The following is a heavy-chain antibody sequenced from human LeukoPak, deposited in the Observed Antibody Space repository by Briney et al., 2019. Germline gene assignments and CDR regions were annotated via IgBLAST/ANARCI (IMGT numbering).Heavy chain of an antibody. D-gene: IGHD3-16*01. Sequence: GGSLRLSCAASGFIFSNYAMHWVRQAPGKGLEWVAVISYDGRNQYYACSVKGRFTVSRDNSKSTLYLQMNSLRGEDTAVYNCARYGGFLDYWGQGTLVTVSS. CDR3: ARYGGFLDY. CDR1: GFIFSNYA. V-gene: IGHV3-30*04. J-gene: IGHJ4*02. CDR2: ISYDGRNQ.